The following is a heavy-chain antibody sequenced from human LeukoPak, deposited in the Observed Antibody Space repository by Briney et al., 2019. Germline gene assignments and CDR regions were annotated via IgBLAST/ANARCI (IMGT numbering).Heavy chain of an antibody. CDR3: AREGITMVRGVIKPRRYNWFDP. J-gene: IGHJ5*02. CDR1: GGSFSGYY. CDR2: INHSGST. V-gene: IGHV4-34*01. Sequence: TSETLSLTCAVSGGSFSGYYWSWIRQPPGKGLEWIGEINHSGSTNYNPSLKSRVTISVDTSKNQFSLKLSSVTAADTAVYYCAREGITMVRGVIKPRRYNWFDPWGQGTLVTVSS. D-gene: IGHD3-10*01.